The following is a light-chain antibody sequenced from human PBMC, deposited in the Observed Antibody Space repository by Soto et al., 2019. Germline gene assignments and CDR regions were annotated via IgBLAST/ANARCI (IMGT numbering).Light chain of an antibody. CDR2: GSR. J-gene: IGLJ3*02. CDR3: QSYDSSLSGSV. CDR1: SSNIGAPYD. Sequence: QSVLTQPPSVSGAPGQRVTISCTGSSSNIGAPYDVHWYQQLPGTAPKLLIYGSRNRPSGVPDRFSGSKSGTSASLAITGLQAEDEADYYCQSYDSSLSGSVFGGGTKVTVL. V-gene: IGLV1-40*01.